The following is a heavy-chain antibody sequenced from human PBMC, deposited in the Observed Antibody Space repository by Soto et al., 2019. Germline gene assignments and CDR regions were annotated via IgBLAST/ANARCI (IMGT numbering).Heavy chain of an antibody. CDR2: IYPGDSDT. CDR1: GYSFTTYW. Sequence: PGEPLKISCKGSGYSFTTYWIAWVCQMPGKGLEWVGIIYPGDSDTRYSPSFEGHVTISVDKSISTAFLQWNSLKASDNAIYYCARHSTSAPKDYWGQGTLVTVSS. D-gene: IGHD3-10*01. V-gene: IGHV5-51*01. CDR3: ARHSTSAPKDY. J-gene: IGHJ4*01.